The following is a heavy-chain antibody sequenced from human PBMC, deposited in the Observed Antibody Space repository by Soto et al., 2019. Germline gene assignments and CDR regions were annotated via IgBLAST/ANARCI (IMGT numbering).Heavy chain of an antibody. CDR3: ARWSYLDY. V-gene: IGHV3-23*01. Sequence: GGSLRLSCTASGFSFGSYALSWVRQAPGKGLEWVSTISGSDGKTFYADSVKGRFSISRDTSQSTLYLQMNSLRADDTAMYYCARWSYLDYWGQGTRVTVSS. CDR1: GFSFGSYA. CDR2: ISGSDGKT. J-gene: IGHJ4*02. D-gene: IGHD3-3*01.